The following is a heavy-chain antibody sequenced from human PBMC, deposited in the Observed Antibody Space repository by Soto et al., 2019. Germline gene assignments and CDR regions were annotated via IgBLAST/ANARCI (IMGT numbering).Heavy chain of an antibody. V-gene: IGHV3-21*01. Sequence: PGGSLRLSCAASGFTFSSYSMNWVRQAPGKGLEWVSSISSSSSYIYYADSVKGRFTISRDNAKNSLYLQMNSLRAEDTAVYYCARDSVRDFGVVITPWGGYYMDAWGKGTTVTVSS. J-gene: IGHJ6*03. CDR1: GFTFSSYS. CDR3: ARDSVRDFGVVITPWGGYYMDA. CDR2: ISSSSSYI. D-gene: IGHD3-3*01.